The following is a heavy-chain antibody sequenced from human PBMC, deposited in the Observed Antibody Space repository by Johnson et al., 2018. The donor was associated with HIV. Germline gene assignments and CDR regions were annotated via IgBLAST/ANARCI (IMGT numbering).Heavy chain of an antibody. Sequence: MQLVESGGGVVQPGRSLRLSCAASGFTVSSNYMSWVRQAPGKGLEWVSVIYSGGSTYYADSVKGRFTISRDNSKNTLYLQMNSLRAEDTAVYYCASSPMRYSSSAYAFDIWGQGTMVTVSS. CDR1: GFTVSSNY. CDR3: ASSPMRYSSSAYAFDI. CDR2: IYSGGST. D-gene: IGHD6-6*01. V-gene: IGHV3-66*02. J-gene: IGHJ3*02.